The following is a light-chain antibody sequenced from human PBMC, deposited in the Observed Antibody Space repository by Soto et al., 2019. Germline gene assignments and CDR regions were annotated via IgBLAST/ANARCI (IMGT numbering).Light chain of an antibody. CDR2: EGS. CDR3: CSYAGSGPFVV. J-gene: IGLJ2*01. V-gene: IGLV2-23*03. CDR1: SSDVGIYNL. Sequence: HSALTQPASVSGSPGQSITISCTGTSSDVGIYNLVSWYQQHPGKAPKLMIYEGSERPSGVSNRFSGSKSGNTASLTISGLQAEDEADYYCCSYAGSGPFVVFGGGTKLTVL.